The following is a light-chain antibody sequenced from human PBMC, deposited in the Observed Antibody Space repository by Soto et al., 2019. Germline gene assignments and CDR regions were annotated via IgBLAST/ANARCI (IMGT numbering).Light chain of an antibody. J-gene: IGKJ4*01. CDR1: ESLVYSDGNTY. V-gene: IGKV2-30*01. Sequence: DVVMTQSPLFLPVTLGQPASISCRSSESLVYSDGNTYLNWFHLRPGQSPRRLIYKVSNRDSGVPDRFSGSGSVTDFTLKISSVEAEDVGLYYCRQGHYWPVTFGGGTRVEIK. CDR2: KVS. CDR3: RQGHYWPVT.